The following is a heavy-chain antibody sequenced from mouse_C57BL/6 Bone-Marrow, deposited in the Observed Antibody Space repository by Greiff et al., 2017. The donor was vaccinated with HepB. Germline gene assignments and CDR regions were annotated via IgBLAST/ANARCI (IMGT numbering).Heavy chain of an antibody. J-gene: IGHJ4*01. CDR1: GYTFTSYW. D-gene: IGHD2-3*01. CDR2: IDPSDSET. CDR3: ASGGWLLYAMDY. Sequence: QVQLKQPGAELVRPGSSVKLSCKASGYTFTSYWMHWVKQRPIQGLEWIGNIDPSDSETHYNQKFKDKATLTVDKSSSTAYMQLSSLTSEDSAVYYCASGGWLLYAMDYWGQGTSVTVSS. V-gene: IGHV1-52*01.